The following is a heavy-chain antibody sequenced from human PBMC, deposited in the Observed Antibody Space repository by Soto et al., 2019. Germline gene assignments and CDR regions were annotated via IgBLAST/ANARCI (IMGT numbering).Heavy chain of an antibody. CDR1: GGTFSSYA. CDR2: IIPIFGTA. J-gene: IGHJ6*02. CDR3: ASRLRFLEWSHRGYYGMDV. V-gene: IGHV1-69*13. Sequence: ASVKVSCKASGGTFSSYAISWVRQAPGQGLEWMGGIIPIFGTANYAQKFQGRVTITADESTSTAYMELSSLRSEDTAVYYCASRLRFLEWSHRGYYGMDVWGQGTTVTVSS. D-gene: IGHD3-3*01.